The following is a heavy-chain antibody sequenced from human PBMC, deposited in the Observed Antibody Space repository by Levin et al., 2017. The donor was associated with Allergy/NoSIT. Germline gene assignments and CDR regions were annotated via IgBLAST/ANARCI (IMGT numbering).Heavy chain of an antibody. J-gene: IGHJ4*02. V-gene: IGHV1-3*01. CDR2: INGGNGNT. D-gene: IGHD3-3*01. CDR1: GYTFTNNA. Sequence: ASVKVSCKASGYTFTNNAIHWVRQAPGQRLEWMGWINGGNGNTKYSQNFQGRVTITRDTSASTAYMELSSLRSEDTAVYYCARGGESLEWYDDYWGQGTLVTVFS. CDR3: ARGGESLEWYDDY.